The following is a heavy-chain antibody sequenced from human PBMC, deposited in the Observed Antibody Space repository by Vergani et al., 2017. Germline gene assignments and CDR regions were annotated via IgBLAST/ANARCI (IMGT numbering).Heavy chain of an antibody. CDR1: GGSFSSYA. CDR3: ARERTDGSRPPRVYYDSPRGFDP. D-gene: IGHD3-9*01. J-gene: IGHJ5*02. CDR2: VVPLFDTT. Sequence: VPLVQSGAAVKKPGSSVKVSCKTSGGSFSSYAISWVRQAPGQGLEWMGRVVPLFDTTNYAQKFQGRVTITADESTSTAYMELSSLRSEDTAVYYCARERTDGSRPPRVYYDSPRGFDPWGQGTLVTVSS. V-gene: IGHV1-69*18.